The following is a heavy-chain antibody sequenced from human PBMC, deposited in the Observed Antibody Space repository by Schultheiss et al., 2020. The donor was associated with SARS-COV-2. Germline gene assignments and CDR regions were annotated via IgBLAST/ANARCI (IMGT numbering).Heavy chain of an antibody. V-gene: IGHV3-23*01. CDR2: ISGSDGAT. CDR3: ARERVYYYDSSGYHWFDP. CDR1: GFTFSSYA. J-gene: IGHJ5*02. D-gene: IGHD3-22*01. Sequence: GGSLRLSCAASGFTFSSYAMSWVRQAPGKGLEWVSAISGSDGATYYADSVKGRFTITRDNAKNSLYLQMNSLRAEDTAVYYCARERVYYYDSSGYHWFDPWGQGTLVTVSS.